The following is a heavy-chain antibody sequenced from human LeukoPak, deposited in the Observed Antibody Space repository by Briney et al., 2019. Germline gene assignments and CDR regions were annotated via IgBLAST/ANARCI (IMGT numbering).Heavy chain of an antibody. CDR1: GFTFSSYA. J-gene: IGHJ4*02. V-gene: IGHV3-64D*06. Sequence: GGSLRLSCSASGFTFSSYAMNWVRQAPGKGLEYVSAITSNGGSTYYADSVKGRFTISRDNSKNTLYLQMSGLRAEDRAVYYCVKGRCSGSSCYGGDYWGQGTLVTVSS. CDR2: ITSNGGST. D-gene: IGHD2-2*01. CDR3: VKGRCSGSSCYGGDY.